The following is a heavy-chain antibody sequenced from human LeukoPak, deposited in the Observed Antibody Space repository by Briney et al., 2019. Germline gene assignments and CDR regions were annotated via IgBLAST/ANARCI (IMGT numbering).Heavy chain of an antibody. J-gene: IGHJ5*02. CDR2: INSDGSST. V-gene: IGHV3-74*01. Sequence: GGSLRLSCAASGFTFSSYWMHWVRQAPGKGLVWVSRINSDGSSTSYADSVKGRFTISRDNAKNTLYLQMNSLRAEDTAVYYCAREPGSGVRGYNWFDPWGQGTLVTVSS. D-gene: IGHD3-10*01. CDR3: AREPGSGVRGYNWFDP. CDR1: GFTFSSYW.